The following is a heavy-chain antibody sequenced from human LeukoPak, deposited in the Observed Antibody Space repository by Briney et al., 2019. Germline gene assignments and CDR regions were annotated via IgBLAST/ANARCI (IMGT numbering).Heavy chain of an antibody. V-gene: IGHV3-15*01. CDR1: GFYFNDAW. CDR3: SWEQDAVLGRRLGN. CDR2: LKIEGSGGTA. D-gene: IGHD1/OR15-1a*01. J-gene: IGHJ4*02. Sequence: PGGSLRLSCAASGFYFNDAWMSWVRQAPGKGLEWVGRLKIEGSGGTADYSAPVKGRFTISRDDSKKTLYLQMNSLKIEDTAVYFCSWEQDAVLGRRLGNWGQGTLVTVAS.